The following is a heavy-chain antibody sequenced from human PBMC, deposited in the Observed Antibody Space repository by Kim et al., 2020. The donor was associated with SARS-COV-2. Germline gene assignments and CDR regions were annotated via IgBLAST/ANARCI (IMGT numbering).Heavy chain of an antibody. D-gene: IGHD2-21*02. J-gene: IGHJ3*02. Sequence: SETLSLTCTVSGGSISSYYWSWIRQPPGKGLEWIGEINYSGSTNYNPSLKSRVTISVDTSKNQFSLKLSSVTAADTAVYYCARRRCDSDTEGRAFDIWGRGTMVTVSS. CDR2: INYSGST. V-gene: IGHV4-59*01. CDR3: ARRRCDSDTEGRAFDI. CDR1: GGSISSYY.